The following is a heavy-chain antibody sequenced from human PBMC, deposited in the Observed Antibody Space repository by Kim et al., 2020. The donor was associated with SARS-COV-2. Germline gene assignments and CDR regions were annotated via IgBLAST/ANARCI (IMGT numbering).Heavy chain of an antibody. CDR1: GGSMTSGDYF. CDR2: IYYSGRT. CDR3: ARHEVGGSGIYY. J-gene: IGHJ4*02. Sequence: SETLSLSCTVSGGSMTSGDYFWAWIRQPPGKGLEWIGSIYYSGRTHYNAPLQSRASISADTSKNTFSLHLTSVTAADTGVYYCARHEVGGSGIYYWGQGTLVTVSS. V-gene: IGHV4-39*01. D-gene: IGHD3-10*01.